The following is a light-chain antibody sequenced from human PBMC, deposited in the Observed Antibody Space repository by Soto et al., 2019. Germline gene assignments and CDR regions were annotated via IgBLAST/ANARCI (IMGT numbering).Light chain of an antibody. V-gene: IGKV3-11*01. CDR1: QSVSGY. CDR2: DTS. J-gene: IGKJ4*01. Sequence: EIVLTQSPATLSWSPGERVTLSCRASQSVSGYLAWYQQKPGQAPRLLIYDTSNRAAGIPARFSGSGSGTDFTLTISSLEPEDFAVYYCQQRSNSPLTFGGGTKVEMK. CDR3: QQRSNSPLT.